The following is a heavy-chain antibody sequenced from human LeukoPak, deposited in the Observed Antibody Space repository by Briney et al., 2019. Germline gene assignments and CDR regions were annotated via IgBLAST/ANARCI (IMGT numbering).Heavy chain of an antibody. CDR3: AKGRVADNGWTFNDY. V-gene: IGHV3-23*01. Sequence: GGSLRLSCVPSVVSPTDIGMWSGRQAPGKGLEWVSSFRGSGSSTYYADSVKGRFSVSRDNSKNTLYLQMNSLRAEDTAVYYCAKGRVADNGWTFNDYWGQGILVTVSS. CDR1: VVSPTDIG. J-gene: IGHJ4*02. D-gene: IGHD6-19*01. CDR2: FRGSGSST.